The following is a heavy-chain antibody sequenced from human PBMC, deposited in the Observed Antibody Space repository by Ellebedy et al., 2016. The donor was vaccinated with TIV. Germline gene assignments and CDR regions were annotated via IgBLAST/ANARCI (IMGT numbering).Heavy chain of an antibody. CDR1: GGTFSSYA. D-gene: IGHD5-24*01. V-gene: IGHV1-69*13. CDR2: IIPIFGTA. CDR3: ARIKMATITGWFDP. J-gene: IGHJ5*02. Sequence: SVKVSCXASGGTFSSYAISWVRQAPGQGLEWMGGIIPIFGTANYAQKFQGRVTITADESTSTAYMELSSLRSEDTAVYYCARIKMATITGWFDPWGQGTLVTVSS.